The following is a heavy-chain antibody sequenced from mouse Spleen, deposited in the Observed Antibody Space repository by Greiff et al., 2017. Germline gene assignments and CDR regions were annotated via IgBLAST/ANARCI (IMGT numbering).Heavy chain of an antibody. D-gene: IGHD1-1*01. V-gene: IGHV1-66*01. Sequence: QVHVKQSGPELVKPGASVKISCKASGYSFTSYYIHWVKQRPGQGLEWIGWIYPGSGNTKYNEKFKGKATLTADTSSSTAYMQLSSLTSEDSAVYYCARGRSYGSYYFDYWGQGTTLTVSS. CDR3: ARGRSYGSYYFDY. CDR1: GYSFTSYY. J-gene: IGHJ2*01. CDR2: IYPGSGNT.